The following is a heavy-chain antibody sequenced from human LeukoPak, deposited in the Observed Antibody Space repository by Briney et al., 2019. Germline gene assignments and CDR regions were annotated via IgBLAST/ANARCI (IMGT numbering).Heavy chain of an antibody. CDR3: TTLLGYSGTDHSYFDY. CDR2: IYYSGST. Sequence: SETLSLTCTVSGGSVTSGGYYWSWIRQHPGKGLEWVGYIYYSGSTYYNPSLKRRVPISLDTSKNQFSLKLSSVTAADTAVYYCTTLLGYSGTDHSYFDYSGPGTLVTVSS. D-gene: IGHD3-10*01. CDR1: GGSVTSGGYY. V-gene: IGHV4-31*03. J-gene: IGHJ4*01.